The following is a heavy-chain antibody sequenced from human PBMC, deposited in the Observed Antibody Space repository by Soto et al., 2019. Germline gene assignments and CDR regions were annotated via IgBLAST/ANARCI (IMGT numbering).Heavy chain of an antibody. V-gene: IGHV1-69*01. CDR3: ARIGDGNQRPSDY. CDR1: GYTFSSYT. D-gene: IGHD6-25*01. J-gene: IGHJ4*02. CDR2: IIPVFNSA. Sequence: QVRLVQSGAEVKKPGSSVKVSCKASGYTFSSYTINWVRQAPGQGLELMGGIIPVFNSATYAQKFQGRVTITADESTSTAYLELRSLRSEDTAVYYCARIGDGNQRPSDYWGQGTLFTVSS.